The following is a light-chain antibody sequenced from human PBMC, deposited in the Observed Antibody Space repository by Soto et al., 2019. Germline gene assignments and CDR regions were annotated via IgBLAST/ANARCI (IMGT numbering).Light chain of an antibody. CDR3: QQYDNYDIT. Sequence: TQSPSSLSASVGDTVTITCQASQDINKFLNWYQQKPGKAPKLLIYDVSNLETGVPSRFSGSGSETHFTLTINSLQPEDIATYYCQQYDNYDITFGQGTRLEIK. CDR1: QDINKF. V-gene: IGKV1-33*01. CDR2: DVS. J-gene: IGKJ5*01.